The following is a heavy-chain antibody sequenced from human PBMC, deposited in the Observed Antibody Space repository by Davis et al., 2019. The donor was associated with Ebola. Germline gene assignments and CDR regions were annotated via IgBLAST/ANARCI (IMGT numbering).Heavy chain of an antibody. CDR2: ISYDGSNK. J-gene: IGHJ4*02. CDR1: GFTFSSYG. Sequence: PGGSLSLSCAASGFTFSSYGMHWVRQAPGKGLEWVAVISYDGSNKYYADSVKGRFTISRDNSKNTLYLQMNSLRAEDTAVYYCAKDHPASRIVVVPAALDYWGQGTLVTVSS. D-gene: IGHD2-2*01. CDR3: AKDHPASRIVVVPAALDY. V-gene: IGHV3-30*18.